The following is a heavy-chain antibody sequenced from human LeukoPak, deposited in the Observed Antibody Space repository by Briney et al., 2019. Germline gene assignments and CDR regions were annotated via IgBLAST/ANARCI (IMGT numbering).Heavy chain of an antibody. CDR2: IYYSGST. V-gene: IGHV4-39*01. CDR1: GGSISSSSYY. Sequence: SETLSLTCTVSGGSISSSSYYWGWIRQPPGKGLEWIGSIYYSGSTYYNPSLKSRVTISVDTSKNQFSLKLSSVTAADTVVYYCARQFLVPADGYYYGMDVWGQGTTVTVSS. CDR3: ARQFLVPADGYYYGMDV. D-gene: IGHD2-2*01. J-gene: IGHJ6*02.